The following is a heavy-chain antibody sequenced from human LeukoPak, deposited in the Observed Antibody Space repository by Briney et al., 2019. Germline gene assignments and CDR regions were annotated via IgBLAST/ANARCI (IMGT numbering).Heavy chain of an antibody. D-gene: IGHD6-19*01. CDR2: ISNDGSNK. CDR3: AKGMSGSGSFDY. V-gene: IGHV3-30*18. CDR1: GCTFSCYG. J-gene: IGHJ4*02. Sequence: GGCVRLSCAASGCTFSCYGMHWVRQAPGKGLEWVAVISNDGSNKYYADSVKGRFTISRDNSKNTLYVQMNSLRAEDTAVYYCAKGMSGSGSFDYWGQGTLVTVSS.